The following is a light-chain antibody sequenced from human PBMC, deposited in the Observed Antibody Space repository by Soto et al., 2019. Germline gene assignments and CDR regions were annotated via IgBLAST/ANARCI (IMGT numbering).Light chain of an antibody. CDR1: QSISNW. V-gene: IGKV1-5*01. CDR3: QQYGSSRALT. J-gene: IGKJ4*01. Sequence: DIQMPQSPSTLPASVGDRVTITCRASQSISNWLAWYQQKPGTAPKVLIYHASNLQSGVPSRFSGSGSGTEFTLTISRLEPEDFAVYYCQQYGSSRALTFGGGTKVDIK. CDR2: HAS.